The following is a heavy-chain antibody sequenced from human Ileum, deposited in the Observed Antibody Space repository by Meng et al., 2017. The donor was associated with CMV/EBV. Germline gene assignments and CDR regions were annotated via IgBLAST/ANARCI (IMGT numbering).Heavy chain of an antibody. V-gene: IGHV1-2*02. Sequence: TFTGYYMHWVRQAPGQGLEWMGWINPNSGGTNYAQKFQGRATMTRDTSISTAYMELSRLRSDDTAVYYCARETPYCSSTSCYIWFDPWGQGTLVTVSS. J-gene: IGHJ5*02. CDR3: ARETPYCSSTSCYIWFDP. D-gene: IGHD2-2*02. CDR2: INPNSGGT. CDR1: TFTGYY.